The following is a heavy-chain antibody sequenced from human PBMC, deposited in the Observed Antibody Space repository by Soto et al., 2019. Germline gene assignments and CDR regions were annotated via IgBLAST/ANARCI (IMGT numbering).Heavy chain of an antibody. D-gene: IGHD6-13*01. Sequence: QVQLVQSGAEVKKPGSSVKVSCKASGGTFSSYTISWVRQAPGQGLEWMGRIIPILGIANYAQKFQGRVTITADKTTSTAYMELSSLRSEDTAVYYCARSHRSSWPIDPWGQGTLVTVSS. CDR3: ARSHRSSWPIDP. CDR2: IIPILGIA. J-gene: IGHJ5*02. CDR1: GGTFSSYT. V-gene: IGHV1-69*02.